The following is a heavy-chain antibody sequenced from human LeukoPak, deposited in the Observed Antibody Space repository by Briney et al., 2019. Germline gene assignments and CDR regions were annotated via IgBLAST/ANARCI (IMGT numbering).Heavy chain of an antibody. CDR3: ARDYWNNVHYYFDY. Sequence: SQTLSLTCAISGDSVSSNTAAWNWMRQSPSRGLEWLGRTYYSSKWYSDYAVAVKSRITNNPDTSKNQFSLQLDSVTPEDAAVYYCARDYWNNVHYYFDYWGQGTLVTVSS. J-gene: IGHJ4*02. D-gene: IGHD1/OR15-1a*01. CDR2: TYYSSKWYS. V-gene: IGHV6-1*01. CDR1: GDSVSSNTAA.